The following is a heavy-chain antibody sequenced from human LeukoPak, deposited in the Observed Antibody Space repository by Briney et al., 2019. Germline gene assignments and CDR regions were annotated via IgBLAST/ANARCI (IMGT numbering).Heavy chain of an antibody. D-gene: IGHD3-22*01. V-gene: IGHV1-2*02. J-gene: IGHJ4*02. Sequence: ASVKVSCKASGYTFTGYFMHWVRQAPGQGLEWMGWINPNSGGTNYAQRFQGRVTMTRDTSISTAYMDLSRLRSDDTAVYYCARDERYDSSGYPFDYWGQGTLVTVSS. CDR1: GYTFTGYF. CDR2: INPNSGGT. CDR3: ARDERYDSSGYPFDY.